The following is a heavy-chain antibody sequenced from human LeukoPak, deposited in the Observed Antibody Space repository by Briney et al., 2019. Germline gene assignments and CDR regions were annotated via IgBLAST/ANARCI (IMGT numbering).Heavy chain of an antibody. CDR3: ARGVVRGVITSYMDV. CDR2: IKQDGSEK. D-gene: IGHD3-10*01. J-gene: IGHJ6*03. Sequence: GGSLRLSCAASGFTVSSNYMSWVRQAPGKGLEWVANIKQDGSEKYYVDSVKGRFTISRDNAKNSLYLQMNSLRAEDTAVYYCARGVVRGVITSYMDVWGKGTTVTISS. V-gene: IGHV3-7*01. CDR1: GFTVSSNY.